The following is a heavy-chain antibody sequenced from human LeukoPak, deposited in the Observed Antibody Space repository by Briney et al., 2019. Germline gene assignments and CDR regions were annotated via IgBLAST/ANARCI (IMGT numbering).Heavy chain of an antibody. J-gene: IGHJ4*02. CDR3: AKDATYGLLWFGELLDFFDY. CDR1: GFTFSSYA. CDR2: ISGSGGST. D-gene: IGHD3-10*01. Sequence: GGSLRLSCAASGFTFSSYAMSWVRQAPGKGLEWVSAISGSGGSTYYADSVKGRFTISRDNSKNTLYLQMNSLRAEDTAVYYCAKDATYGLLWFGELLDFFDYWGQGTLVTVSS. V-gene: IGHV3-23*01.